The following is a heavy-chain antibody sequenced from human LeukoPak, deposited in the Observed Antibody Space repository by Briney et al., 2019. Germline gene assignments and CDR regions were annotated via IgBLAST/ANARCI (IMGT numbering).Heavy chain of an antibody. CDR3: AKPILVYGEKNDY. V-gene: IGHV3-23*01. D-gene: IGHD4/OR15-4a*01. CDR2: ISDSGGSA. J-gene: IGHJ4*02. Sequence: GGSLRLSCAASGFTFSSFAMSWVRQAPGKGLEWVSAISDSGGSAYYADSVKGRFTISRDNSKNTLDLQMNSLRAEDTAVYYCAKPILVYGEKNDYWGQGTLVTVSS. CDR1: GFTFSSFA.